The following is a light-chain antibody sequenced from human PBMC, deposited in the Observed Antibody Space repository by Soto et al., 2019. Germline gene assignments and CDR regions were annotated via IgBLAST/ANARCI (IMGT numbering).Light chain of an antibody. J-gene: IGLJ2*01. CDR2: DVA. Sequence: QSDLTQPASVSGSPGQSIAISCTGTSSDIGGYNCVSWYQQHPGKAPKLMIYDVASRPSGISNRFSGSKSGNTASLTISGLQAEDEADYYCSSCTSSSTPVVFGGGTKLTVL. CDR1: SSDIGGYNC. V-gene: IGLV2-14*03. CDR3: SSCTSSSTPVV.